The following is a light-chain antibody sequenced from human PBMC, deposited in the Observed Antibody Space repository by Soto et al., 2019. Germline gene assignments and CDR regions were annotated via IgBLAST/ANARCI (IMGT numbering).Light chain of an antibody. CDR2: NXA. Sequence: IELTQSPSALSASVGERVPITWLAIQNIGSRFSWFQQKPGKAPKXVXANXASLERGGPSRLSGSGSVTEFTLTISSLQPEDFATYYCQQYNSDSWTFGQGTKVDIK. CDR1: QNIGSR. CDR3: QQYNSDSWT. V-gene: IGKV1-5*01. J-gene: IGKJ1*01.